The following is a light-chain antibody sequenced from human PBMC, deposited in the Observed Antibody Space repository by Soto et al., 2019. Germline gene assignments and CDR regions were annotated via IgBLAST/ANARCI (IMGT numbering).Light chain of an antibody. Sequence: QSVLTQPPSASGSPGQSVTICCTGTSSDVGGYNYVSWYQQHPGKAPKLMIYEVSKRPSGVPDRFSGSKSGNTASLTVSGLQAEDEADYYCSSYAGSNNFGVFGGGTKLTVL. CDR2: EVS. J-gene: IGLJ3*02. V-gene: IGLV2-8*01. CDR1: SSDVGGYNY. CDR3: SSYAGSNNFGV.